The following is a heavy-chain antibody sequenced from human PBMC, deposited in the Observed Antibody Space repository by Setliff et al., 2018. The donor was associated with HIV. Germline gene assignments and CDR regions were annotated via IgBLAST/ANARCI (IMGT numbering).Heavy chain of an antibody. Sequence: ASVKVSCKASGYTFNNYYMHWVRQAPGQGLEWMGIINPSDNRTYYAQKFQGRVTMTRDTSTSTVYMDLSSLRSEDTAVYYCVRGGGSSAYPPFEYWGQGTLVTVSS. CDR3: VRGGGSSAYPPFEY. V-gene: IGHV1-46*02. D-gene: IGHD3-16*01. J-gene: IGHJ4*02. CDR1: GYTFNNYY. CDR2: INPSDNRT.